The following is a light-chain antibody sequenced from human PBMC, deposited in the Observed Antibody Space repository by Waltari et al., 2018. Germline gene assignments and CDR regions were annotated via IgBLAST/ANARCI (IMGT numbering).Light chain of an antibody. CDR2: STN. CDR3: VLYVGGGSWV. CDR1: SCSVSYNYY. J-gene: IGLJ3*02. V-gene: IGLV8-61*01. Sequence: QTAVTQEPSFSVSPGGTVTLPCGFTSCSVSYNYYPIWYQQTPGQAPRTLIYSTNTRSSGVSDRFSGSILGNKAALTITGAQANDESDYYCVLYVGGGSWVFGGGTKLTVL.